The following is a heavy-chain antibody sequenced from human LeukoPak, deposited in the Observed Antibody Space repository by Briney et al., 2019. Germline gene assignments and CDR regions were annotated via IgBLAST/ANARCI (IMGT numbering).Heavy chain of an antibody. J-gene: IGHJ4*02. V-gene: IGHV1-18*04. CDR3: ARVEPQGSYYPYYFDY. D-gene: IGHD3-10*01. CDR1: GYTFTGYY. Sequence: ASVKVSCKASGYTFTGYYIHWVRQAPGQGLEWMGWISAYNGNTNYAQKFQGRVTMTTDTSTSTAYMELRSLRSDDTAVYYCARVEPQGSYYPYYFDYWGQGTLVTVSS. CDR2: ISAYNGNT.